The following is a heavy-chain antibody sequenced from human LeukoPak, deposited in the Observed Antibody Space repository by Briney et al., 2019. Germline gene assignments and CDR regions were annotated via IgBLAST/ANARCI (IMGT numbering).Heavy chain of an antibody. CDR1: GYTFTGYY. D-gene: IGHD6-19*01. V-gene: IGHV1-2*02. Sequence: GASVKVSCKASGYTFTGYYMHWVRQAPGQGLEWMGWINPNSGGTNCAQKFQGRVTMTRDTSISTAYMELSRLRSDDTAVYYCASIAVAAFAFDIWGQGTMVTVSS. J-gene: IGHJ3*02. CDR3: ASIAVAAFAFDI. CDR2: INPNSGGT.